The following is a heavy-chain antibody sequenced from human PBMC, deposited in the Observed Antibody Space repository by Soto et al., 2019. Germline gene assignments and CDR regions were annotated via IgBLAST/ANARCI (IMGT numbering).Heavy chain of an antibody. D-gene: IGHD3-22*01. CDR2: ISASARNT. J-gene: IGHJ4*02. CDR1: GFTFTKYA. CDR3: AKEIDDYYDSSHNLDS. V-gene: IGHV3-23*01. Sequence: EVQLLESGGDLVQPGGSLSLSCAASGFTFTKYAMNWVRQAPGKGLEWVSTISASARNTYYADSVKGRFTISRDNSRNMLYMQMNSLRAEDTAVYFCAKEIDDYYDSSHNLDSWGQGTLVTVSS.